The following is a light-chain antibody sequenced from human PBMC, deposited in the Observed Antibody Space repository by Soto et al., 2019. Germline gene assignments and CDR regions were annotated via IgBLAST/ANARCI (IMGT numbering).Light chain of an antibody. V-gene: IGKV1-9*01. CDR3: QQLNSYPYT. CDR2: AAY. Sequence: IQLTQSPSSLSASVGDRVTITCRASQGISSYFAWYQQKPGKPPKVLIYAAYTLQNGVPPRFSGSGSWTDFTLTIISPQPEDFATYYCQQLNSYPYTFGQGTQLESK. J-gene: IGKJ2*01. CDR1: QGISSY.